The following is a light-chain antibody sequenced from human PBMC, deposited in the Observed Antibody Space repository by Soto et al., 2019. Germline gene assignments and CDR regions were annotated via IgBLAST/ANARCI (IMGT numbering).Light chain of an antibody. CDR2: DVS. CDR1: GSDVGGYNY. Sequence: QSALTQPASVSGSPGQSITISCTGTGSDVGGYNYVSWYQQHPGKAPKVIIYDVSNRPSGVPDRFSGSKSGNTASLTVSGLQAEDEADYYCTSYAGTYSFFYVFGTGTKVT. J-gene: IGLJ1*01. V-gene: IGLV2-8*01. CDR3: TSYAGTYSFFYV.